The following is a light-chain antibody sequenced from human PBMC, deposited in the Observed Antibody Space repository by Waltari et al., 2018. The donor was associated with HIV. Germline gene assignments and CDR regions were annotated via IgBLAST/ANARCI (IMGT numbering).Light chain of an antibody. CDR2: NKR. J-gene: IGLJ3*02. V-gene: IGLV1-51*01. CDR3: GTWDRTLGGGV. CDR1: SSNIGNDY. Sequence: QSVLTQPPSVSAAPGQKVTISCSRSSSNIGNDYVSWYQHVPGAAPRLLIYNKRKRPSGMPDRFSGSESGTSATLAITGLQTGDEADYYCGTWDRTLGGGVFGGGTKLTVL.